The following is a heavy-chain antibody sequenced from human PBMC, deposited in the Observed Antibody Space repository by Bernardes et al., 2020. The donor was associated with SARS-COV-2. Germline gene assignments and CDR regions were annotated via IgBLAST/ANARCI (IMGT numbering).Heavy chain of an antibody. Sequence: GGSLRLSCAASGFTFSSYAMSWVRQAPGKGLEWVSAISGSGGSTYYADSVKGRFTISRDTSENTVSLQMNSLRAEDTAVYYCARGLRWAFDYWGQGTLVSVSS. CDR1: GFTFSSYA. CDR3: ARGLRWAFDY. J-gene: IGHJ4*02. V-gene: IGHV3-23*01. CDR2: ISGSGGST. D-gene: IGHD4-17*01.